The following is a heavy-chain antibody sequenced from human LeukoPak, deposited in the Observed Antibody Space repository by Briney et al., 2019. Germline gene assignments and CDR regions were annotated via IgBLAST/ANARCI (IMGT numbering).Heavy chain of an antibody. CDR1: DFTARSNY. CDR3: ARVGSYFDLDY. Sequence: GGSLRLSCAASDFTARSNYMSWVRQAPGKGLEWVSLIYSGDSTNYADSVRGRFTISRDNSKKTLYLQMNSLRAEDTAVYYCARVGSYFDLDYWGQGTLVTVSS. J-gene: IGHJ4*02. CDR2: IYSGDST. V-gene: IGHV3-53*01. D-gene: IGHD3-10*01.